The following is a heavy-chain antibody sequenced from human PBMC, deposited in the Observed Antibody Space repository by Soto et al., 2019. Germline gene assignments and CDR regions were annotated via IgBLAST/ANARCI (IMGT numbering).Heavy chain of an antibody. CDR1: GFTFSSYA. Sequence: EVQLLESGGCLVQPGGSLRLSCAASGFTFSSYAMSWVRQAPGKGLEWVSAISGSGGSTYYADFVKGRFTISRDNSKNTLYLQMTSLRAEDTAVYYCAKDLSGHRGLPGYWGQGTLVTVSS. V-gene: IGHV3-23*01. CDR2: ISGSGGST. D-gene: IGHD6-25*01. J-gene: IGHJ4*02. CDR3: AKDLSGHRGLPGY.